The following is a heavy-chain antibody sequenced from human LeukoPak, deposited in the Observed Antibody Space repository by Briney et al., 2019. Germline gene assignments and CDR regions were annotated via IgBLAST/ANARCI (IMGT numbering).Heavy chain of an antibody. CDR3: AGESGGSRGYSYGFDY. J-gene: IGHJ4*02. Sequence: SETLSLTCAVYGGSFSGYYWSWIRQPPGKGLEWIGEINHSGSTNYNPSLKSRVTISVDTSKNQFSLKLSSVTAADTAVYYRAGESGGSRGYSYGFDYWGQGTLVTVSS. V-gene: IGHV4-34*01. CDR1: GGSFSGYY. CDR2: INHSGST. D-gene: IGHD5-18*01.